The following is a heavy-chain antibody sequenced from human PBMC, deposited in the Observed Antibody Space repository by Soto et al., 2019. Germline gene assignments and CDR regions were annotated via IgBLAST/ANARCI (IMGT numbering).Heavy chain of an antibody. CDR2: ISSGGSSQ. Sequence: XGSLRLSCAASGFTFSSYAMSWVRQAPGKGLEWVAGISSGGSSQYYADSVKGRFTISRDNSKKTLYLQMNGLRAEDTAVYYCAYVRAYYFDSSGHLDYWGQGALVTVSS. V-gene: IGHV3-23*01. J-gene: IGHJ4*02. D-gene: IGHD3-22*01. CDR1: GFTFSSYA. CDR3: AYVRAYYFDSSGHLDY.